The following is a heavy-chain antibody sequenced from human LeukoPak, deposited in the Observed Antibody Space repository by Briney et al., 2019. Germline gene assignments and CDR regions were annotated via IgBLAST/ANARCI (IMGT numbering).Heavy chain of an antibody. J-gene: IGHJ4*02. D-gene: IGHD6-19*01. CDR1: GFTFNIYA. Sequence: GGSLTLSCAASGFTFNIYAMTWVRQAPGKGLEWVSHIRGSGGITYYADSVKGRFTIFRDNSKNTLYLQMNSLRAEDTAVYYCAKTTAGNSSGRNPGWPVDYWGQGTLVTVSS. CDR3: AKTTAGNSSGRNPGWPVDY. CDR2: IRGSGGIT. V-gene: IGHV3-23*01.